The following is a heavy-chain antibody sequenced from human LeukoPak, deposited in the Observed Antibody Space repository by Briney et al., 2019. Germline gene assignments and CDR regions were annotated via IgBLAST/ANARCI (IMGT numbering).Heavy chain of an antibody. CDR2: IYYSGST. CDR1: GGSISSGGYY. Sequence: PSQTLSLTCTVSGGSISSGGYYWSWIRQHPGKGLEWIGYIYYSGSTYYNPSLKSRVTISVDTSKNQFSLKLSSVTAADTAVYYCARGPTPPPYTVSQSFDIWGQGTMVTVSS. D-gene: IGHD4-17*01. J-gene: IGHJ3*02. V-gene: IGHV4-31*03. CDR3: ARGPTPPPYTVSQSFDI.